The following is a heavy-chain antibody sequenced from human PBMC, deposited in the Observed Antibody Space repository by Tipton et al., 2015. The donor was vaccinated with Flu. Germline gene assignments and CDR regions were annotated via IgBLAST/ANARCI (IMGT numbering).Heavy chain of an antibody. CDR2: IYYSGST. V-gene: IGHV4-59*12. J-gene: IGHJ4*02. Sequence: LRLSCTVSGGSISSYYWSWIRQPPGKGLEWIGYIYYSGSTNYNPSLKSRVTISVDTSKNQFSLKLSSVTAADTAVYYCARAWGSSWYNVLGYWGQGTLVTVSS. CDR1: GGSISSYY. D-gene: IGHD6-13*01. CDR3: ARAWGSSWYNVLGY.